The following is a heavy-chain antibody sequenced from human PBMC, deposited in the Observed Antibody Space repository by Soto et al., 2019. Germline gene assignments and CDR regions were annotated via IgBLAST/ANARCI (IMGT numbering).Heavy chain of an antibody. Sequence: QVQLVQSGAEVKKPGASVKVSCKASGYTFTSYGISLVRQAPGQGLEWMGWISAYNGNTNYAQKLQGRVTMTTDTSTSTAYMELRSLRSDDTAVYYCASESPGGVVVVAAPPTYYYYMDVWGKGTTVTVSS. J-gene: IGHJ6*03. D-gene: IGHD2-15*01. V-gene: IGHV1-18*01. CDR1: GYTFTSYG. CDR2: ISAYNGNT. CDR3: ASESPGGVVVVAAPPTYYYYMDV.